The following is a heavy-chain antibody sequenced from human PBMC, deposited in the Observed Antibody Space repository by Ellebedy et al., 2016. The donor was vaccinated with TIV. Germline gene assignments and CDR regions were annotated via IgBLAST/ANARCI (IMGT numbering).Heavy chain of an antibody. Sequence: ASVKVSXXASGYTFTDYYMHWVRQAPGQGLEWMGIINPSGGSTSYAQKFQGRVTMTRDTSTSTVYMELSSLRSEDTAVYYCARDTGYCSSTSCYAGGYWGQGTLVTVSS. V-gene: IGHV1-46*01. CDR3: ARDTGYCSSTSCYAGGY. J-gene: IGHJ4*02. CDR2: INPSGGST. D-gene: IGHD2-2*01. CDR1: GYTFTDYY.